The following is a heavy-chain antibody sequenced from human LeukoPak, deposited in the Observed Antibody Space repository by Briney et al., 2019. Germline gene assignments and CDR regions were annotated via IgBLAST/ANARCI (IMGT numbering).Heavy chain of an antibody. J-gene: IGHJ4*02. Sequence: PGGSLRLSCAASGFTFDDYAMHWARQAPGKGLEWVSLFSGDDGSTYYADSVKGRFTISKDNSKNSLYLQMNSLRTEDTYLYDCAKDKAREVLAEAGTFDYWGQGTLVTVSS. D-gene: IGHD6-13*01. V-gene: IGHV3-43*02. CDR2: FSGDDGST. CDR1: GFTFDDYA. CDR3: AKDKAREVLAEAGTFDY.